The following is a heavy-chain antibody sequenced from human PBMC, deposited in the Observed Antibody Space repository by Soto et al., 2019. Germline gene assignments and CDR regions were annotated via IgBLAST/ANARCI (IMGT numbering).Heavy chain of an antibody. CDR1: GFTFDDYG. D-gene: IGHD2-15*01. V-gene: IGHV3-20*01. J-gene: IGHJ4*02. CDR2: INWNGGST. CDR3: ARARGYCSGGSCLYYDY. Sequence: GGSLRLSCAASGFTFDDYGMSWVRQAPGKGLEWVSGINWNGGSTGYADSVKGRFTISRDNAKNSLYLQMNSLRAEDTALYHCARARGYCSGGSCLYYDYWGQGTLVTVSS.